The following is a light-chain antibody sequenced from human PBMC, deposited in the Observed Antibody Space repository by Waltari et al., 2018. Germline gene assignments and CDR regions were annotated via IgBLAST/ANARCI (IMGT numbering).Light chain of an antibody. CDR3: QQYHVFSWT. CDR2: EPS. V-gene: IGKV1-5*03. Sequence: DVQMTQSPSTLSASVGARVTLTCRASESISRWLAWYQKKPGKGPMLLLYEPSNLQTGVPSRFRGSGSGTEFTLTISSLQPDDFATYFCQQYHVFSWTFGQGTKVEIK. CDR1: ESISRW. J-gene: IGKJ1*01.